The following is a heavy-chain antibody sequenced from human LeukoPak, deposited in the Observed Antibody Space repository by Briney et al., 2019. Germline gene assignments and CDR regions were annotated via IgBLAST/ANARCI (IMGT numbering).Heavy chain of an antibody. D-gene: IGHD4-17*01. CDR3: ARATTTVTDY. Sequence: ASVKVSCKASGYTFSSYGISWVRQAPGQGLEWMGWISAYSGNTHYAQKFQGRVTMTTDTSTSTAYMELRSLRSDDTAVYYCARATTTVTDYWGQGTLVTVSS. CDR2: ISAYSGNT. CDR1: GYTFSSYG. V-gene: IGHV1-18*01. J-gene: IGHJ4*02.